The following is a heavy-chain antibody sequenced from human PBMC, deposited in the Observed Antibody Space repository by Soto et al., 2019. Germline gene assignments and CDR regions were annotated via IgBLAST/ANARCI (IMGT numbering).Heavy chain of an antibody. CDR1: GYTFSCYW. D-gene: IGHD5-12*01. J-gene: IGHJ4*02. Sequence: PGESLKISCDASGYTFSCYWIGWVRQMPGNGLEWMGTIYPGDSDTRYSPSFQGQVTISADKSITTSLLQWSSLKASETAMYFCPNVRGGYDSLSGNYFDYWGQGTLVTVSS. CDR3: PNVRGGYDSLSGNYFDY. CDR2: IYPGDSDT. V-gene: IGHV5-51*01.